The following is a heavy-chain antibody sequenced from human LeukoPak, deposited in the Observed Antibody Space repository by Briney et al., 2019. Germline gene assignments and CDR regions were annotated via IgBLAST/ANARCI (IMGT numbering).Heavy chain of an antibody. V-gene: IGHV1-2*06. Sequence: ASVKVSCKASGYTFTGCYMHWVRQAPGQGREWMGRINPNSGGTNYAQKFQGRVTMTRDTSISTAYMELSRLRSDDTAVYYCARDPSGYGVPFDYWGQGTLVTVSS. J-gene: IGHJ4*02. CDR1: GYTFTGCY. D-gene: IGHD5-18*01. CDR3: ARDPSGYGVPFDY. CDR2: INPNSGGT.